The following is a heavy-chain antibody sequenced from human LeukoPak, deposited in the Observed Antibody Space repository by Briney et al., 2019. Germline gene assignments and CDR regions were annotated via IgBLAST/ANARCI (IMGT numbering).Heavy chain of an antibody. J-gene: IGHJ4*02. V-gene: IGHV3-21*01. CDR3: GVGASSASEFDY. D-gene: IGHD1-26*01. CDR2: ITGSSYNK. Sequence: GGSLRLSCAASGFTFSDYALNWVRQAPGKGLEWISSITGSSYNKYYAESLKGRVTISRDNAKNSLYLQMDSLRAEDTAVYYCGVGASSASEFDYWGQGTLVAVSS. CDR1: GFTFSDYA.